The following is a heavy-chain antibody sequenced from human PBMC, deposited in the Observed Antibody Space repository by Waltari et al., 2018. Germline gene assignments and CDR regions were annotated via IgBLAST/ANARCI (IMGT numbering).Heavy chain of an antibody. CDR3: ARSRYDILPDAFDI. V-gene: IGHV4-59*01. CDR1: GGSISSYY. J-gene: IGHJ3*02. D-gene: IGHD3-9*01. Sequence: QVQLQESGPGLVKPSETLSLTCTVSGGSISSYYWSWIRQPPGKGLEWIGYIYYSGSTNYNPSLKSRVTISVDTSKNQFSLKLSSVTAADTAVYYCARSRYDILPDAFDIWGQGTMVTVSS. CDR2: IYYSGST.